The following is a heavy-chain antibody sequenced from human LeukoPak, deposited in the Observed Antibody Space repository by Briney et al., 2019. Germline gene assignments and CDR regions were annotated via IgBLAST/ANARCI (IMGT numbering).Heavy chain of an antibody. D-gene: IGHD4-17*01. Sequence: PGGSLRLSCAASGFTFDDYAMHWVRQAPGKGLEWVSGISWNSGSIGYADSVKGRFTISRDNAKNSLYLQMNSLRAEDTVVYYCARDRRDYGDYYMDVWGKGTTVTVSS. CDR3: ARDRRDYGDYYMDV. V-gene: IGHV3-9*01. CDR1: GFTFDDYA. CDR2: ISWNSGSI. J-gene: IGHJ6*03.